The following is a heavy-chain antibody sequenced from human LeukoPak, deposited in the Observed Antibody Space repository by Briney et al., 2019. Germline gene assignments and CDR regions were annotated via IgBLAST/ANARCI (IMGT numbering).Heavy chain of an antibody. J-gene: IGHJ4*02. CDR2: FYTSGNT. D-gene: IGHD6-13*01. CDR3: ARDDTGISAVGVY. CDR1: GGSISGFY. Sequence: KPSETLSLTCSVSGGSISGFYSSWIRQPAGKGLEWIGRFYTSGNTDYNPSLKSRVTMSVDASKNKFFLKLSSVTAADTAMYYCARDDTGISAVGVYWGQGTLVTVSS. V-gene: IGHV4-4*07.